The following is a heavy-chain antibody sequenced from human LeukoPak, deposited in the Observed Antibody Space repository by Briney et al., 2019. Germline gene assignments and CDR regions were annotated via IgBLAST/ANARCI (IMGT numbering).Heavy chain of an antibody. D-gene: IGHD5-18*01. CDR2: IYTSGST. J-gene: IGHJ2*01. Sequence: SETLSLTCTVSGGSISSYYWSWIRQPARKGLEWIGRIYTSGSTNYNPSLKSRVTMSVNTSKNQFSLKLSSVTAADTAVYYCAGGYSYGRYWYFDLWGRGTLVTVSS. V-gene: IGHV4-4*07. CDR3: AGGYSYGRYWYFDL. CDR1: GGSISSYY.